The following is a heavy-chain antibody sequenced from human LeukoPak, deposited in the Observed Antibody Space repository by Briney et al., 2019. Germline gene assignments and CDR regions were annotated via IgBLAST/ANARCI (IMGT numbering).Heavy chain of an antibody. CDR2: IYHSGST. CDR3: ARDPGGDNYYYYYYCMDV. D-gene: IGHD4-17*01. Sequence: SETLSLTCAVSGYSISSGYYWGWIRQPPGKGLEWIGSIYHSGSTYYNPSLKSRVTISVDTSKNQFSLKLSSVTAADTAVYYCARDPGGDNYYYYYYCMDVCGKGTTVT. CDR1: GYSISSGYY. V-gene: IGHV4-38-2*02. J-gene: IGHJ6*04.